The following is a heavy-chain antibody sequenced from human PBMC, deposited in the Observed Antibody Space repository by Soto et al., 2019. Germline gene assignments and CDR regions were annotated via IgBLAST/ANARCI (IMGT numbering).Heavy chain of an antibody. CDR1: GFAFSSYG. V-gene: IGHV3-48*04. J-gene: IGHJ6*02. Sequence: GSLRVSCAASGFAFSSYGVNWVRQAPGKGLEWVSYIGSRSATIYYADSVKGRFTISRDNAKNSLYLQMNSLRAEDTAVYYCARFYYDSSGYLPSPYYYYYGMDVWGQGTTVTVSS. CDR3: ARFYYDSSGYLPSPYYYYYGMDV. D-gene: IGHD3-22*01. CDR2: IGSRSATI.